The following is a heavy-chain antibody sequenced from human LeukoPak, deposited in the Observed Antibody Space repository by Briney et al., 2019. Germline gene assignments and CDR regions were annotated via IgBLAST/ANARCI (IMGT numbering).Heavy chain of an antibody. V-gene: IGHV3-23*01. J-gene: IGHJ6*03. Sequence: GGSLRLSCAASGFTFSSYGMSWVRQAPGKGLEWVSAISGSGGSTYYADSVKGRFTISRDNSKNTLYLQMNSLRAEDTAVYYCAKGSIVVVVGPAMDVWGKGTTVTISS. CDR2: ISGSGGST. CDR3: AKGSIVVVVGPAMDV. CDR1: GFTFSSYG. D-gene: IGHD2-15*01.